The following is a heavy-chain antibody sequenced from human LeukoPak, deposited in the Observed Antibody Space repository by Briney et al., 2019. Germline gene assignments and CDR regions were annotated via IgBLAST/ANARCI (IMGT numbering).Heavy chain of an antibody. Sequence: PGGSLRLSCAASGFTFSSYGMHWVRQAPGKGLEWVADIWYDGSNKYYADSVKGRFTISRDNSQNTLYLQMNRLRAEDTAVYYCAKWASGSSDPLDYWGQGTLVTVSS. J-gene: IGHJ4*02. V-gene: IGHV3-33*06. CDR1: GFTFSSYG. CDR3: AKWASGSSDPLDY. D-gene: IGHD3-10*01. CDR2: IWYDGSNK.